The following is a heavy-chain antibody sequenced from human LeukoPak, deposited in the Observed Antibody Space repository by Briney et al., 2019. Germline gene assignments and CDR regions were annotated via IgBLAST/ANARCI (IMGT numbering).Heavy chain of an antibody. D-gene: IGHD3-10*01. CDR3: ARGGRRGDY. J-gene: IGHJ4*02. Sequence: AASVKVSCKDSRGIFSRFAISWVRQAPGRGLECMGGIIPIFGTANYAQKFRGRVTITADESTSTAYMELSSLRSEDTAVYYCARGGRRGDYWGQGTLVTVSS. V-gene: IGHV1-69*13. CDR2: IIPIFGTA. CDR1: RGIFSRFA.